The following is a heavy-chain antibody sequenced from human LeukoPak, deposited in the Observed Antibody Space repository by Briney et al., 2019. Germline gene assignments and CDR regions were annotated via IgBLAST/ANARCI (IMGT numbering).Heavy chain of an antibody. CDR1: GFTFSSYA. CDR2: ISGSGGST. Sequence: GASLRLSCAASGFTFSSYAMSWVRQAPGKGLEWVSAISGSGGSTYYADSVKGRFTISRDNSKNTLYLQMNSLRAEDTAVYYCAKDLSGDYFHHFDYWGQGTLVTVSS. J-gene: IGHJ4*02. D-gene: IGHD4-17*01. V-gene: IGHV3-23*01. CDR3: AKDLSGDYFHHFDY.